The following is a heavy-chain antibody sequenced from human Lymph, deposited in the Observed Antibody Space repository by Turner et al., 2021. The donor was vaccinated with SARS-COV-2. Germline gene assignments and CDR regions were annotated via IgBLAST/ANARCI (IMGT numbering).Heavy chain of an antibody. CDR3: ARGRYSGGGMDV. V-gene: IGHV1-8*02. J-gene: IGHJ6*02. D-gene: IGHD1-26*01. Sequence: QVQLVQSGAEVKMPGASVKVSCKAPGYTFTSYDINWVRQATGQGLGWMGWMNPNSGNTGYAQKFQGRVTMTRNTSISTAYMELSSLRSEDTAVYYCARGRYSGGGMDVWGQGTTVTVSS. CDR1: GYTFTSYD. CDR2: MNPNSGNT.